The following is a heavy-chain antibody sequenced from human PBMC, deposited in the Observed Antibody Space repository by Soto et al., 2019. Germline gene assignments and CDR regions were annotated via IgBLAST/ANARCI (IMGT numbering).Heavy chain of an antibody. CDR3: ASTLYYYDSSGYYGGTSEGLSYSDY. D-gene: IGHD3-22*01. CDR2: IYYSGST. Sequence: QVQLQESGPGLVKPSETLSLTCTVSGGSISSYYWSWIRQPPGKGLEWIGYIYYSGSTNYNPSLKCRVTISVDTSKNQFSLKLSSVTAADTAVYYCASTLYYYDSSGYYGGTSEGLSYSDYWGQGTLVTVSS. J-gene: IGHJ4*02. CDR1: GGSISSYY. V-gene: IGHV4-59*01.